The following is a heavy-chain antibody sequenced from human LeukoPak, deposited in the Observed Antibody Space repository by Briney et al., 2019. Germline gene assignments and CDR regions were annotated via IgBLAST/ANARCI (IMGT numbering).Heavy chain of an antibody. Sequence: ASVRVSCKASGYTFTSYGISWVRQAPGQGLEWMGWISAYNGNTNYAQKLQGRVTMTTDTSTSTAYMELRSLRSDDTAVYYCARVTPPATTFDYWGQGTLVTVSS. J-gene: IGHJ4*02. CDR1: GYTFTSYG. CDR3: ARVTPPATTFDY. D-gene: IGHD4-17*01. V-gene: IGHV1-18*01. CDR2: ISAYNGNT.